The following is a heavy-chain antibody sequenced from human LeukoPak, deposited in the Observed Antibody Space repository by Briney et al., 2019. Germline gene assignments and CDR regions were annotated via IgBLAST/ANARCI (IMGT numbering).Heavy chain of an antibody. CDR3: AREHSGNSFDY. CDR2: IYSGGST. J-gene: IGHJ4*02. V-gene: IGHV3-53*01. CDR1: GFTFSSNY. D-gene: IGHD1-26*01. Sequence: PGRSLRLSCAASGFTFSSNYMSWVRQAPGKGLEWVSVIYSGGSTYYADSVKGRFTISRDNSKNTLYLQMNSLRAEDTAVYYCAREHSGNSFDYWGQGTLVTVSS.